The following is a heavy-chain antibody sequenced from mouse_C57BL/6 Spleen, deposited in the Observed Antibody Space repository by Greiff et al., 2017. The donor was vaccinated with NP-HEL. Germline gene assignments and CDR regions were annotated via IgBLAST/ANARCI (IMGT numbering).Heavy chain of an antibody. J-gene: IGHJ3*01. D-gene: IGHD2-3*01. V-gene: IGHV1-62-2*01. Sequence: VQLQQSGPELVKPGASVKMSCKASGYTFTEYTIHWVKQRSGQGLEWIGWFYPGSGSIKYNEKFKDKATLTADKSSSTVYMELSRLTSEDSAVYFCARHEVSGDGYPAWFAYWGQGTLVTVSA. CDR3: ARHEVSGDGYPAWFAY. CDR1: GYTFTEYT. CDR2: FYPGSGSI.